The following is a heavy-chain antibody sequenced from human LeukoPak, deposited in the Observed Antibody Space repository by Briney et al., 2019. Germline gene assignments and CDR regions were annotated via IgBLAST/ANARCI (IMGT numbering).Heavy chain of an antibody. J-gene: IGHJ4*02. CDR2: NYHSGST. V-gene: IGHV4-30-2*01. D-gene: IGHD3-9*01. CDR3: ARGKVEGYYDISYYFDY. CDR1: GGSISSGGYS. Sequence: PSQTLSLTCAVSGGSISSGGYSWSWIRQPPGKGLEWIGYNYHSGSTYYNPSLKSRVTISVDRSKNQFSLKLSSVTAADTAVYYCARGKVEGYYDISYYFDYWGQGTLVTVSS.